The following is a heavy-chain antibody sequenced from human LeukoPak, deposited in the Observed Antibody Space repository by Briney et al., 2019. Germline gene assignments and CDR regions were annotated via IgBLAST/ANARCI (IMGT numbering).Heavy chain of an antibody. Sequence: ASVKVSCKASGYIFSDYAIHWVRQAPGQRLEWMGWIDAGNGNTRYSQKFQGRVTITRDTSTSTAYIELRSLRSEGTAMYYYARGSTSDWPLDHWGQETLVTISS. D-gene: IGHD2-2*01. CDR2: IDAGNGNT. V-gene: IGHV1-3*01. J-gene: IGHJ4*02. CDR3: ARGSTSDWPLDH. CDR1: GYIFSDYA.